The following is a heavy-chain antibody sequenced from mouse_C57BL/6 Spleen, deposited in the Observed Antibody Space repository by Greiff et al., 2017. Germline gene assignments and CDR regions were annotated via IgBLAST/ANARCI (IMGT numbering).Heavy chain of an antibody. V-gene: IGHV3-1*01. CDR2: ISYSGST. D-gene: IGHD3-2*02. CDR1: GYSITSGYD. CDR3: ASQLRGGFAY. J-gene: IGHJ3*01. Sequence: EVQLVESGPGMVKPSQSLSLTCTVTGYSITSGYDWHWIRHFPGNKLEWMGYISYSGSTNYNPSLKSRISITHDTSKNHFFLKLNSVTTEDTATYYCASQLRGGFAYWGQGTLVTVSA.